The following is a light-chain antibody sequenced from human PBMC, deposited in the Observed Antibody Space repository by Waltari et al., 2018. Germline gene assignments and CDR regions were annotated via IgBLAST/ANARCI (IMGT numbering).Light chain of an antibody. J-gene: IGKJ1*01. Sequence: DIVMTQSPDSLAVSLGERATINCKSSQSVLYSSNNKNYLAWYQQKPGQPPTLLIYWASTRESGGPDRFSGTGSGTDFTLTISSLQAEDVAVYYCQQYYSTPRTFGQGTKVEIK. V-gene: IGKV4-1*01. CDR3: QQYYSTPRT. CDR1: QSVLYSSNNKNY. CDR2: WAS.